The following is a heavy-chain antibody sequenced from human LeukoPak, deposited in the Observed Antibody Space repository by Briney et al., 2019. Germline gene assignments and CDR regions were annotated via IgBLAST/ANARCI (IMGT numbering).Heavy chain of an antibody. CDR3: AKCYSMVRGVRTLFNWFDP. V-gene: IGHV3-21*04. CDR2: ISSSSSYI. Sequence: GGSLRLSCAASGFTFSSYSMNWVRQAPGKGLEWVSSISSSSSYIYYADSVKGRFTISRDNSKNTLYLQMNSLRAEDTAVYYCAKCYSMVRGVRTLFNWFDPWGQGTLVTVSS. D-gene: IGHD3-10*01. J-gene: IGHJ5*02. CDR1: GFTFSSYS.